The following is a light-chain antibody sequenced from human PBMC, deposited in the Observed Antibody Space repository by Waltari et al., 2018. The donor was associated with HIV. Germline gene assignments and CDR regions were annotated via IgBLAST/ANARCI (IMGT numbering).Light chain of an antibody. V-gene: IGLV2-8*01. CDR2: EVN. Sequence: QSALTQPPSASGSPGQSVTISCTGTSSDIGDSDYISWYQQHPGKAPKPIISEVNKRASGGPCRFSGSKSGNTVPLTVSVLQAEDEADYYCSSDVPTQEFCVLLGGGTKRTV. J-gene: IGLJ2*01. CDR3: SSDVPTQEFCVL. CDR1: SSDIGDSDY.